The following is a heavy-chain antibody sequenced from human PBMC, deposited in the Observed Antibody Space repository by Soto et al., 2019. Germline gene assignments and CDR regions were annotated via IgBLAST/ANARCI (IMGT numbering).Heavy chain of an antibody. D-gene: IGHD6-19*01. J-gene: IGHJ6*02. Sequence: ASVKVSCKASGYTFTGYYMHWVRQAPGQGLEWMGWINPNSGGTNYAQKFQGWVTMTRDTSISTAYMELSRLRSDDTAVYYCARDLPGIAVAGIYYYGMDVWGQGTTVTVSS. CDR1: GYTFTGYY. CDR3: ARDLPGIAVAGIYYYGMDV. V-gene: IGHV1-2*04. CDR2: INPNSGGT.